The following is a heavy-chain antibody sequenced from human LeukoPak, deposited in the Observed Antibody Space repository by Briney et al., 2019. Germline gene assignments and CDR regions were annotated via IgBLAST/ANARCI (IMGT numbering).Heavy chain of an antibody. CDR2: INHSGST. D-gene: IGHD4-23*01. CDR1: GGSFSGYY. Sequence: SETLSLTCAVYGGSFSGYYWSWIRQPPGKGLEWIGEINHSGSTNYNPSLKSRVTISVDTSEDQFSLKLSSVTAADTAVYYCAGYYGGNWGAWFDPWGQGTLVTVSS. CDR3: AGYYGGNWGAWFDP. V-gene: IGHV4-34*01. J-gene: IGHJ5*02.